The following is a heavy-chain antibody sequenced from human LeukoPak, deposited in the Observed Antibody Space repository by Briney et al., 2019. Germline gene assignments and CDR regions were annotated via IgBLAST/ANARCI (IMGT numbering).Heavy chain of an antibody. Sequence: SETLSLTCTVSGGSISSGGYYWSWIRQHPGKGLEWIGHIYYSGSTYYSPSLRSRVTISVNMSKNQFSLKLSSVTAADTAVYYCARTYYDFWSGYYNYYGMDVWGQGTTVTVSS. V-gene: IGHV4-30-4*01. CDR2: IYYSGST. CDR3: ARTYYDFWSGYYNYYGMDV. D-gene: IGHD3-3*01. J-gene: IGHJ6*02. CDR1: GGSISSGGYY.